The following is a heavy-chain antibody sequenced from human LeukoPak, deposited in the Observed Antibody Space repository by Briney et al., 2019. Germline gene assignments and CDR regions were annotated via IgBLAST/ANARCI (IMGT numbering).Heavy chain of an antibody. CDR1: GFTVSSNY. V-gene: IGHV4-34*01. CDR3: ASAMVRGGIITDDY. D-gene: IGHD3-10*01. CDR2: INHSGST. J-gene: IGHJ4*02. Sequence: PGGSLRLSCAASGFTVSSNYMSWIRQTPGKGLEWIGEINHSGSTNYNPSLKSRVTISGDTSKNQFSLKLSSVTAADTAVYYCASAMVRGGIITDDYWGQGTLVTVSS.